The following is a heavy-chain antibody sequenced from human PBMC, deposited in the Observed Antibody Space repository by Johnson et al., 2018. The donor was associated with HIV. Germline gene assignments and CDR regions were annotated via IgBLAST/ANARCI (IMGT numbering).Heavy chain of an antibody. J-gene: IGHJ3*02. Sequence: MQLVESGGGLVQPGGSLRLSCAASGFTVSSNYMSWVRQAPGKGLEWVSVIYSGDSTYYADSVKGRFIISRDNSKHTLYLQMNSLRADDTAVYYCARSRQVGTPDAFDIWGQGTMVTVSS. D-gene: IGHD1-14*01. CDR1: GFTVSSNY. CDR3: ARSRQVGTPDAFDI. CDR2: IYSGDST. V-gene: IGHV3-66*01.